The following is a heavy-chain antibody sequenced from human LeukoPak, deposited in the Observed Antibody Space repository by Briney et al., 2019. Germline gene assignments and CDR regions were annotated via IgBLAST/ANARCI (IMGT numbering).Heavy chain of an antibody. CDR2: ISSSGSTI. D-gene: IGHD2-15*01. Sequence: GGSLRLSCAASGFTFSSYEMNWVRQAPGKGLEWVSYISSSGSTIYYADSAKGRFTISRDNAKNSLYLQMNSLRAEDTAVYYCAREYCSGGSCYFGEPFDYWGQGTLVTVSS. CDR3: AREYCSGGSCYFGEPFDY. J-gene: IGHJ4*02. CDR1: GFTFSSYE. V-gene: IGHV3-48*03.